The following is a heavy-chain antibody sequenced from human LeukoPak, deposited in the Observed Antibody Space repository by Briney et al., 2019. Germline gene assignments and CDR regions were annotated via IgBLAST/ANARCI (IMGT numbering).Heavy chain of an antibody. Sequence: PGGSLRLSCAASGFTFSSYEMNWVRQAPGKGLEWVSYASSSGHTIYYADSVKGRFTISRDNAKSSLYLQMNSLRAEDTAVYYRAAEYSSSRFDYWGQGTLVTVSP. V-gene: IGHV3-48*03. CDR2: ASSSGHTI. CDR3: AAEYSSSRFDY. J-gene: IGHJ4*02. D-gene: IGHD6-6*01. CDR1: GFTFSSYE.